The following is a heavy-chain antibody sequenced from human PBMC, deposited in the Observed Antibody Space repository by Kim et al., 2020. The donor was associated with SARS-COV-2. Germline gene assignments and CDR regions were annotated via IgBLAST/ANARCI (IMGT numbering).Heavy chain of an antibody. CDR1: GYMFTSYG. V-gene: IGHV1-18*04. J-gene: IGHJ4*02. CDR2: ISARDGNT. D-gene: IGHD4-17*01. Sequence: ASVKVSCKACGYMFTSYGFSWVRQAPGQGLEWLGWISARDGNTKYGRKVQGRVIMTTDTSTNTAYMELWSLRADDTAMHYCARGAYGDVSFDYWGQGTLVTVSS. CDR3: ARGAYGDVSFDY.